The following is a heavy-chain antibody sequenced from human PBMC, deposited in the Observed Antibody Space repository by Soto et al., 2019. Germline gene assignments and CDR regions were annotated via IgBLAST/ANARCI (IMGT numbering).Heavy chain of an antibody. J-gene: IGHJ4*02. V-gene: IGHV1-2*02. Sequence: QVQLVQSGAEVKKPGASVKVSCKASGYSFTAYYMHWVRQAPGQGPEWVGRINPNSGGTNYAQKFQGRVTMTRDTSISTAYMELSRLRSDDTAVYYCARDPIGGGAPYYIDFWGQGTLVTVSS. D-gene: IGHD3-16*01. CDR3: ARDPIGGGAPYYIDF. CDR2: INPNSGGT. CDR1: GYSFTAYY.